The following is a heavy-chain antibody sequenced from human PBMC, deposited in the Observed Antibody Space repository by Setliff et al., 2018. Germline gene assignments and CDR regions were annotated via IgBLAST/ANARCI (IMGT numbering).Heavy chain of an antibody. CDR2: VFSGDSDT. J-gene: IGHJ3*02. CDR1: EYTFTNYW. D-gene: IGHD6-25*01. CDR3: ARLGAPASHDAFDI. Sequence: PGESLKISCKASEYTFTNYWIGWVRQMPGKGLEWMGIVFSGDSDTRYSPSFQGQVTMSADKSINTAYLQWSSLKASDTAMYYCARLGAPASHDAFDIWGQGTMVTVSS. V-gene: IGHV5-51*01.